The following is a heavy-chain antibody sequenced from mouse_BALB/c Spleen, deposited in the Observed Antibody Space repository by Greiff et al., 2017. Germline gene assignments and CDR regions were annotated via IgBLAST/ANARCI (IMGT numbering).Heavy chain of an antibody. J-gene: IGHJ2*01. Sequence: VQLQQSGPGLVQPSQSLSITCTVSGFSLTSYGVHWVRQSPGKGLEWLGVIWSGGSTDYNAAFISRLSISKDNSKSQVFFKMNSLQANDTAIYYCARNAGSSYVGYFDYWGQGTTLTVSS. CDR2: IWSGGST. CDR3: ARNAGSSYVGYFDY. V-gene: IGHV2-2*02. CDR1: GFSLTSYG. D-gene: IGHD1-1*01.